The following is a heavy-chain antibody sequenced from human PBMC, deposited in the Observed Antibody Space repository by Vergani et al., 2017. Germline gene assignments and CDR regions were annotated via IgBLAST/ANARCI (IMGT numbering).Heavy chain of an antibody. Sequence: QLVQSGAEVKKPGSSVKVSCKASGGTFSSYAISWVRQAPGQGLEWMGRIIPIFGTANYAQKFQGRVTITADESTSTAYMELSSLRSEDTAVYYCAREGFYDYVWGSYRLRGGYYFDYWGQGTLVTVSS. CDR2: IIPIFGTA. V-gene: IGHV1-69*13. CDR1: GGTFSSYA. D-gene: IGHD3-16*02. J-gene: IGHJ4*02. CDR3: AREGFYDYVWGSYRLRGGYYFDY.